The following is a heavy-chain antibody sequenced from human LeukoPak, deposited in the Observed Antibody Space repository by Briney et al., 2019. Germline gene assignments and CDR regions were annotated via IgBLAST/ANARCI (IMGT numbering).Heavy chain of an antibody. V-gene: IGHV3-30-3*01. CDR2: ISYDGSNK. CDR1: GFTFSSCA. D-gene: IGHD5-18*01. CDR3: ARDYHSYGSGGGAPIDN. Sequence: PGGSLRLSCAASGFTFSSCAMNWVRQAPGKGLEWVAFISYDGSNKYYADSVKGRFTISRDNSKNTLYLQMNSLRVEDTAMYYCARDYHSYGSGGGAPIDNWGQGTLVTVSS. J-gene: IGHJ4*02.